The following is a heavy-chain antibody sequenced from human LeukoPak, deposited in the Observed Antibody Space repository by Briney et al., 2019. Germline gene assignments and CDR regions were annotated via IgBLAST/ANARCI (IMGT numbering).Heavy chain of an antibody. Sequence: ASVKVSCKASGYTFTGYYMHWVRQAPGQGLEWMGWINPNSGGTNYAQKFQARVTMTRDTSISTAYTELSRLRSDDTAVYYCTRDSTWFGELLRIWGQGTLVTVSS. D-gene: IGHD3-10*01. V-gene: IGHV1-2*02. J-gene: IGHJ4*02. CDR3: TRDSTWFGELLRI. CDR2: INPNSGGT. CDR1: GYTFTGYY.